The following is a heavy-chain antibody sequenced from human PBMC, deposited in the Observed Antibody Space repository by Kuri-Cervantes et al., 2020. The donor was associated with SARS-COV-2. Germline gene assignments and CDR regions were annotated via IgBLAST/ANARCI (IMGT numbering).Heavy chain of an antibody. Sequence: SETPSLTCTVSGGSISSYYWSWIRQPPGKGLEWIGYIYYSGSTNYNPSLKSRVTISVDTSKNQFSLKLSSVTAADTAVYYCARELGLATVNWFDPWGQGTLVTVSS. D-gene: IGHD4-17*01. CDR1: GGSISSYY. J-gene: IGHJ5*02. CDR3: ARELGLATVNWFDP. V-gene: IGHV4-59*01. CDR2: IYYSGST.